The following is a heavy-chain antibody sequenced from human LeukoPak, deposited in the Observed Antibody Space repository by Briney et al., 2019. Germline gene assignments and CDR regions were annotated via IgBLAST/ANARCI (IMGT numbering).Heavy chain of an antibody. Sequence: GGSLRLSCAASGFTFSSYAMSWVRQAPGKGLEWVSAISGSGGSTYYADSVRRRLTISRDNSKNTLYLQMNSLRAEDTAVYYCAKDRARGEFDYWGQGTLVTVSS. CDR3: AKDRARGEFDY. J-gene: IGHJ4*02. CDR1: GFTFSSYA. D-gene: IGHD3-16*01. V-gene: IGHV3-23*01. CDR2: ISGSGGST.